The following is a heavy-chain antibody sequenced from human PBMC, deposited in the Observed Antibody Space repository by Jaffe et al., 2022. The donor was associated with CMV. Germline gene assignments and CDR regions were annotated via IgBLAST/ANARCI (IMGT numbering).Heavy chain of an antibody. CDR2: INHSGST. V-gene: IGHV4-34*01. J-gene: IGHJ5*02. CDR1: GGSFSGYY. D-gene: IGHD6-13*01. Sequence: QVQLQQWGAGLLKPSETLSLTCAVYGGSFSGYYWSWIRQPPGKGLEWIGEINHSGSTNYNPSLKSRVTISVDTSKNQFSLKLSSVTAADTAVYYCARIAAAGGRDWFDPWGQGTLVTVSS. CDR3: ARIAAAGGRDWFDP.